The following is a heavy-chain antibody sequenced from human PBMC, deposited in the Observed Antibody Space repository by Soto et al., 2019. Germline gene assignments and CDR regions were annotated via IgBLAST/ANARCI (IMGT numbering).Heavy chain of an antibody. D-gene: IGHD3-10*01. CDR2: IYYNGST. CDR1: GASISIGGYF. CDR3: ATDEYFGSEIDFYYYAMDV. Sequence: LSLTCTVSGASISIGGYFWSWIRQHAGKGLEWIGHIYYNGSTYYNPSLKSRLTISVDTSKNEFSLRLTSVTAADTAVYFCATDEYFGSEIDFYYYAMDVWGQGTTVTVSS. J-gene: IGHJ6*02. V-gene: IGHV4-31*03.